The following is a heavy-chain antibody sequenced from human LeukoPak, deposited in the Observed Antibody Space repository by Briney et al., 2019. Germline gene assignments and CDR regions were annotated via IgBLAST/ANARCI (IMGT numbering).Heavy chain of an antibody. CDR2: ISGSGGST. J-gene: IGHJ4*02. D-gene: IGHD1-26*01. CDR1: GFIASTNY. CDR3: AKDLIRGKEKLNFDY. Sequence: GGSLRLSCAASGFIASTNYMSWVRQAPGKGLEWVSAISGSGGSTYYADSVKGRFTISRDNSKNTLYLQMNSLRAEDTAVYYCAKDLIRGKEKLNFDYWGQGTLATVSS. V-gene: IGHV3-23*01.